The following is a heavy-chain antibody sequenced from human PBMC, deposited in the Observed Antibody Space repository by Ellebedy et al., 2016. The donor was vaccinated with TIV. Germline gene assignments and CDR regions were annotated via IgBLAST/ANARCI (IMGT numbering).Heavy chain of an antibody. CDR2: IYYSGST. CDR3: ARDNWNHLGYYYYGMDV. D-gene: IGHD1-14*01. V-gene: IGHV4-31*03. J-gene: IGHJ6*02. CDR1: GGSITSGGYY. Sequence: MPSETLSLTCTVSGGSITSGGYYWSWIRQHPGKGLAWIGYIYYSGSTYYNPSLKSRVTISVDTSQNQFALKLSSVPASDTAVYYCARDNWNHLGYYYYGMDVWGQGTTVTVSS.